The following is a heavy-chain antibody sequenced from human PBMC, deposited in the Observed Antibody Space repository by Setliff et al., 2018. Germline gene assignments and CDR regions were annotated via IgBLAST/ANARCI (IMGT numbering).Heavy chain of an antibody. CDR2: IYTSGST. V-gene: IGHV4-61*09. CDR3: AILPYYDSSGYSLSYY. Sequence: SETLSLTCTVSGGSINNGSYYWSWIRQPAGKGLEWIGHIYTSGSTNYNPSLKSRVTISVDTSKNQFSLKLSSVTAADTAVYYCAILPYYDSSGYSLSYYWGQGTLVTVSS. D-gene: IGHD3-22*01. J-gene: IGHJ4*02. CDR1: GGSINNGSYY.